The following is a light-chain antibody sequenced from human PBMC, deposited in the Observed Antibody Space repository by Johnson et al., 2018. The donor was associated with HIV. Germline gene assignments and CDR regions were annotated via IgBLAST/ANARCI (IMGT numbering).Light chain of an antibody. CDR1: NSNIGTYY. CDR2: ENN. V-gene: IGLV1-51*02. J-gene: IGLJ1*01. CDR3: GTWDSGLSAGNV. Sequence: QSVLTQPPSVSAAPGQKVTISCSGTNSNIGTYYVSWYQHLPGTAPKLLIYENNKRPSGIPDRFSGSKSGTAATLGITRLQTGDEADDYCGTWDSGLSAGNVFGTGTKVTVL.